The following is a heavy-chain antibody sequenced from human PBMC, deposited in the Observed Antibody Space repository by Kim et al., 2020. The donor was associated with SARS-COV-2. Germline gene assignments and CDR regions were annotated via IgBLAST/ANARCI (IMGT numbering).Heavy chain of an antibody. J-gene: IGHJ6*02. Sequence: SRVTISVDTSKNQFSLKLSSVTAADTAVYYCARDRYDILTGYYYYYGMDVWGQGTTVTVSS. V-gene: IGHV4-59*01. CDR3: ARDRYDILTGYYYYYGMDV. D-gene: IGHD3-9*01.